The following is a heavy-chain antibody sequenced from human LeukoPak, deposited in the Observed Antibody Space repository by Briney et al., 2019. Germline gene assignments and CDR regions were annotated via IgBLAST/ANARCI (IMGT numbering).Heavy chain of an antibody. J-gene: IGHJ4*02. CDR1: GFTFSTCA. CDR3: AKAHCSPTSCSRIDY. CDR2: ISGSGGST. Sequence: GGSLTLSCAASGFTFSTCAMGWVRQAPGKGLGGVSAISGSGGSTFYADSVKGRFTISRDNSKNTVYLQMSGLRAEDTALYYCAKAHCSPTSCSRIDYWGQGTLVTVSS. V-gene: IGHV3-23*01. D-gene: IGHD2-2*01.